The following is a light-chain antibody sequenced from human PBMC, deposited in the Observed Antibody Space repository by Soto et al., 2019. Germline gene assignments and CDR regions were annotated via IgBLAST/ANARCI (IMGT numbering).Light chain of an antibody. CDR2: EVS. V-gene: IGLV2-14*01. CDR1: SSDVGGYNY. Sequence: QSALTQPASVSGSPGQSITIACTGTSSDVGGYNYVSWYQQHQGKAPKIMIYEVSKRPSGVSNRFSGSKSGNTASLTISGLKAEDEADYYCSSYTSSRIDYVFGTGTKLTVL. CDR3: SSYTSSRIDYV. J-gene: IGLJ1*01.